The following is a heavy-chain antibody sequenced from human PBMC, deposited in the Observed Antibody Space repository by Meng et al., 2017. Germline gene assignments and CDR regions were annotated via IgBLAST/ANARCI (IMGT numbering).Heavy chain of an antibody. CDR3: ARDLGIPPDYFDY. D-gene: IGHD2-21*01. Sequence: QWGESGGSVDKPGGSLRLSCADSGFTFSDYYMSWIRQAPGKGLEWVSYISSSGSTIYYADSVKGRFTISRDNAKNSLYLHMNSLRAEDTAVYYCARDLGIPPDYFDYWGQGTLVTVSS. CDR2: ISSSGSTI. CDR1: GFTFSDYY. V-gene: IGHV3-11*01. J-gene: IGHJ4*02.